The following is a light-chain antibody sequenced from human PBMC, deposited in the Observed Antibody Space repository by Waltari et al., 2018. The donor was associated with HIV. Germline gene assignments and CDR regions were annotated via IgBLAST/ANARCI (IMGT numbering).Light chain of an antibody. CDR1: SSAVGDYKY. V-gene: IGLV2-11*01. J-gene: IGLJ3*02. Sequence: SALTQPRSVSGSPGQSVTISCTGTSSAVGDYKYFSWYQLHPGKAPKLMISDVTKRPSGVPDRFSGSKSGNTASLTISGLQAEDEADYYCCSYAGRYTWVFGGGTKLTVL. CDR2: DVT. CDR3: CSYAGRYTWV.